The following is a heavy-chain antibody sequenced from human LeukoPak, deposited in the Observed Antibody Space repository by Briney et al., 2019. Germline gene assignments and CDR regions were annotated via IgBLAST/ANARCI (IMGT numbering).Heavy chain of an antibody. Sequence: SETLSLTCTVSGGSISSYYWSWIRQPPGKGLEWIGYIYYSGGTNYNPSLKSRVTISVDMSKNQFSLRLTSVTAADTAIYYCVRVHPEGHNDYWGQGILVTVSA. V-gene: IGHV4-59*01. CDR3: VRVHPEGHNDY. J-gene: IGHJ4*02. CDR2: IYYSGGT. CDR1: GGSISSYY. D-gene: IGHD1-14*01.